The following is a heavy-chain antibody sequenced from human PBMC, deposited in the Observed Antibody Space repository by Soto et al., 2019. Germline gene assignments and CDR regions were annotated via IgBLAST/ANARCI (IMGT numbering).Heavy chain of an antibody. CDR2: IRSKAYGGTT. Sequence: GGSLRLSCTASGFTFGDYAMSWFRQAPGKGLEWVGFIRSKAYGGTTEYAASVKGRFTISRDDSKSIAYLQMNSLKTEDTAVYYCTAAGSGGSCYSNNWFDPWGQGTMVTVSS. CDR3: TAAGSGGSCYSNNWFDP. V-gene: IGHV3-49*03. J-gene: IGHJ5*02. D-gene: IGHD2-15*01. CDR1: GFTFGDYA.